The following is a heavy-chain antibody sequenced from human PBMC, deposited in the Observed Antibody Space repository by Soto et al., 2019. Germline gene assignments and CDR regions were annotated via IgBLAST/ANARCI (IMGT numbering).Heavy chain of an antibody. CDR2: LNPNTDKT. CDR3: ARGIKGLPPSAFDI. D-gene: IGHD5-12*01. Sequence: VASVKVSCKASGYTFSNYDINWVQQATGQGLEWMGWLNPNTDKTGSAQKFQGRVTMTRNTSISTAYLELSGLRYDDTAVYYCARGIKGLPPSAFDIWGQGTRVTVSS. J-gene: IGHJ3*02. CDR1: GYTFSNYD. V-gene: IGHV1-8*01.